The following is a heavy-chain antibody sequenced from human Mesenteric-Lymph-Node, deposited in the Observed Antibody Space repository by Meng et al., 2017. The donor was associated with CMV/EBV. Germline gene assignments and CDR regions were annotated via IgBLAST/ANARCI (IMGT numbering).Heavy chain of an antibody. Sequence: SLTCVVYGGSFSGYYWSWIRQSPGKGLEWIGYIYYIGSTNYNPSLKSRVTISVDTSKNQFSLKLSSVTAADTAVYYCAREGKEGDFDYWGQGTLVTVSS. D-gene: IGHD3-16*01. CDR3: AREGKEGDFDY. CDR1: GGSFSGYY. J-gene: IGHJ4*02. CDR2: IYYIGST. V-gene: IGHV4-59*01.